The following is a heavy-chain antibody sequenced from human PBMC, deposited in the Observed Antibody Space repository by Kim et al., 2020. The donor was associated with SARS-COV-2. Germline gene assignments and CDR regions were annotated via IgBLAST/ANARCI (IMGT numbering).Heavy chain of an antibody. D-gene: IGHD3-10*01. J-gene: IGHJ4*02. Sequence: ESVKGRFTISRDNAKNSLYLQMNSLRAEDTAVYYCARDPPFGELLYYFDYWGQGTLVTVSS. V-gene: IGHV3-11*06. CDR3: ARDPPFGELLYYFDY.